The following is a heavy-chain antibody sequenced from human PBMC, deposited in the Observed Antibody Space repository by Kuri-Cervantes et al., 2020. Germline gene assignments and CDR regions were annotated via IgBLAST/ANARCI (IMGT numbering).Heavy chain of an antibody. CDR3: ASRSMIVGRGYFQH. CDR2: IYTSGST. J-gene: IGHJ1*01. CDR1: GGSISSYY. D-gene: IGHD3-22*01. V-gene: IGHV4-4*07. Sequence: SETLSLTCTVSGGSISSYYWSWIRQPAGKGLEWIGRIYTSGSTNYNPSLKSRVTISVDTSKNQFSLKLSSVTAADTAVYYCASRSMIVGRGYFQHWGQGTLVTVSS.